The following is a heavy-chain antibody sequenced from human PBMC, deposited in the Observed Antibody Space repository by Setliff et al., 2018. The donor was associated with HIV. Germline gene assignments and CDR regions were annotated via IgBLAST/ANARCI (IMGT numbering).Heavy chain of an antibody. CDR3: ARGVAAAGL. CDR1: GGSITRSSYY. J-gene: IGHJ4*02. D-gene: IGHD6-13*01. CDR2: IFYSGHT. V-gene: IGHV4-39*07. Sequence: ETLSLTCTVSGGSITRSSYYWAWIRQPPGKGLEWIGNIFYSGHTFYNPSLRSRVTISVDTSKNQFSLKLSSVTAADTAVYYCARGVAAAGLWGRGTLVTVSS.